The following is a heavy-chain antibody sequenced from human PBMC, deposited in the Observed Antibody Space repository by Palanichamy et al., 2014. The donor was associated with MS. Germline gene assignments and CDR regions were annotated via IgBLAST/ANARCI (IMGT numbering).Heavy chain of an antibody. CDR2: IITDGSDT. D-gene: IGHD6-19*01. Sequence: EVQLVESGGGLVRPGGSLRLSCAASGFTFSSYWMHWVRQAPGKGLVWVSHIITDGSDTSYADSVKGRFTISRDNAKKTLFLQMNSLRAEDTAIYYCVRGRSSGWSDYWGQGTLVTVSS. J-gene: IGHJ4*02. CDR3: VRGRSSGWSDY. V-gene: IGHV3-74*01. CDR1: GFTFSSYW.